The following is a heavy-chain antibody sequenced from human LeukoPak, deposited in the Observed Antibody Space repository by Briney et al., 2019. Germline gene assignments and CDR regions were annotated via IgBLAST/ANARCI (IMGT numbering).Heavy chain of an antibody. CDR3: ARDGKRGLESIVGATTYYFDY. D-gene: IGHD1-26*01. CDR1: GYTFTGCY. Sequence: ASVKVSCKASGYTFTGCYMHWVRQAPGQGLEWMGWIDPNSGGTNYAQKFQGRVTMTRDTSISTAYMELSRLRSDDTAVYYCARDGKRGLESIVGATTYYFDYWGQGTLVTVSS. CDR2: IDPNSGGT. V-gene: IGHV1-2*02. J-gene: IGHJ4*02.